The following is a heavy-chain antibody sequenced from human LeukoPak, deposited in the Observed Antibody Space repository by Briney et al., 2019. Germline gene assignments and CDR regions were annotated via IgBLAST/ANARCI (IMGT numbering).Heavy chain of an antibody. J-gene: IGHJ4*02. CDR1: GFTFSSYE. CDR2: IKQDGSEK. V-gene: IGHV3-7*01. Sequence: GGSLRLSCAASGFTFSSYEMNWVRQAPGKGLEWVANIKQDGSEKHYVDSVKGRFTISRDNAKNSLYLQMNSLRAEDTAIYYCARDWGDGYNYPFYFDYWGQGTLVTVSS. D-gene: IGHD5-24*01. CDR3: ARDWGDGYNYPFYFDY.